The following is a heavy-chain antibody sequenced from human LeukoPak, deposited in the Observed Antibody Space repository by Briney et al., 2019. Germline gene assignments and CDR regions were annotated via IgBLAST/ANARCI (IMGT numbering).Heavy chain of an antibody. D-gene: IGHD2-2*02. V-gene: IGHV3-20*04. CDR1: GFTFDDYG. Sequence: PGGSLRLSCAASGFTFDDYGMSWVRQAPGKGLEWVSGINWNGGSTGYADSVKGRFTISRDNAKNSLHLQMNSLRAEDTALYYCARDSWDIVVVPAAIVGDYYYYYMDVWGKGTTVTVSS. J-gene: IGHJ6*03. CDR2: INWNGGST. CDR3: ARDSWDIVVVPAAIVGDYYYYYMDV.